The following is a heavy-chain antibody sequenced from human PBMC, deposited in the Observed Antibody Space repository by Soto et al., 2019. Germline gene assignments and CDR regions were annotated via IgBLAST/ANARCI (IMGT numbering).Heavy chain of an antibody. D-gene: IGHD3-22*01. CDR2: INPNSGGT. CDR3: ARSPNEYYYDRKGGWFDP. CDR1: GYTFTGYY. J-gene: IGHJ5*02. V-gene: IGHV1-2*02. Sequence: QVQLVQSGAEVKKPGASVKVSCKASGYTFTGYYMHWVRQAPGQGLEWMGWINPNSGGTNYAQKFQGRVTMTRDTSISTAYMELSRLRSDDTAVYYCARSPNEYYYDRKGGWFDPWGQGTLVTVSS.